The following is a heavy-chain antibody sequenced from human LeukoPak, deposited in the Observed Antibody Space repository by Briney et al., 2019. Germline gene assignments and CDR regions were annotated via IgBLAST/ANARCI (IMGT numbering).Heavy chain of an antibody. CDR2: IYYSGST. CDR3: ARVEIVATPREAFDI. V-gene: IGHV4-59*01. Sequence: SETLSLTCTVSGGSISSYYWSWIRQPPGKGLEWIGYIYYSGSTNYNPSLKSRVTISVDTSKNQFSLKLSSVTAADTAVYYCARVEIVATPREAFDIWGQGTMV. D-gene: IGHD5-12*01. CDR1: GGSISSYY. J-gene: IGHJ3*02.